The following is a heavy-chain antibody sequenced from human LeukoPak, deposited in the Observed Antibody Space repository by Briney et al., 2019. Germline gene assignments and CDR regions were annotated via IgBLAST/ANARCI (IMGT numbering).Heavy chain of an antibody. D-gene: IGHD3-10*01. CDR1: GFTFSDSY. Sequence: PGGSLRLSCAASGFTFSDSYMTWIRQAPGKGLEWVSYISNSGSSIYYADSVKGRFTTSRDNAKSSLYLQMNSLRAEDTAVYYCARGLWFGELGYDYWGQGTLISVSS. V-gene: IGHV3-11*04. CDR3: ARGLWFGELGYDY. CDR2: ISNSGSSI. J-gene: IGHJ4*02.